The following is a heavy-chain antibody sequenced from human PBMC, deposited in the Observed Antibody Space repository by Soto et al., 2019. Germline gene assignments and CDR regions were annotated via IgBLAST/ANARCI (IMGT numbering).Heavy chain of an antibody. J-gene: IGHJ6*02. CDR2: IRSKAYGGTT. CDR1: GFTFGDYA. CDR3: TRSQWYYDSSGYYYYYGMDV. Sequence: GGSLRLSCTASGFTFGDYAMSWVRQAPGKGLEWVGFIRSKAYGGTTEYAASVKGRFTISRDDSKSIAYLQMNSLKTEDTAVYYCTRSQWYYDSSGYYYYYGMDVWGQGTTVTVSS. V-gene: IGHV3-49*04. D-gene: IGHD3-22*01.